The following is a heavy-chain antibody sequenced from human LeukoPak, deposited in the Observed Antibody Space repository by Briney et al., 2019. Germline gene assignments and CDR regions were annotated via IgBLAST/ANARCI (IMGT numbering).Heavy chain of an antibody. CDR1: GFTFSSQC. J-gene: IGHJ4*02. CDR2: IKQDGGEK. CDR3: ARRLIRGVIIRDFDS. D-gene: IGHD3-10*01. Sequence: GGSLRLSCTASGFTFSSQCMSWVRQAPGKGLEWVANIKQDGGEKHYVDSVKGRFTISRDNAKNSLYLQMNSLRAEDTAVYYCARRLIRGVIIRDFDSWGQGTQVTVSS. V-gene: IGHV3-7*01.